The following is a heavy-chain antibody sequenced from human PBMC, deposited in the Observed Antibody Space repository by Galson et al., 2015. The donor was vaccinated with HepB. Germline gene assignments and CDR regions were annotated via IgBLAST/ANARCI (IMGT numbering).Heavy chain of an antibody. Sequence: PALVKPTQTLTLTRTFSGFSLTTSDMVVGWVRLPPGKALEWLAFIYGDDDKRYSPSLKSRLTISKDTSKNQVALTMTNMDPVDTGTYYCVHRRTVTSFDYWGQGILVTVSS. V-gene: IGHV2-5*02. J-gene: IGHJ4*02. CDR1: GFSLTTSDMV. D-gene: IGHD4-17*01. CDR2: IYGDDDK. CDR3: VHRRTVTSFDY.